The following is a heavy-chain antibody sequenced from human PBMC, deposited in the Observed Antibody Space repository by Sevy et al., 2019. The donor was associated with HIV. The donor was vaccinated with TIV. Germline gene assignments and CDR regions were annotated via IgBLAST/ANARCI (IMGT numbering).Heavy chain of an antibody. D-gene: IGHD2-2*01. J-gene: IGHJ6*02. CDR3: AKDREYQLLSYNYYYYGMDV. V-gene: IGHV3-30*02. CDR2: IRYDGSNK. CDR1: GFTFSSYG. Sequence: GGSLRLSCAASGFTFSSYGMHWVRQAPGKGLEWVAFIRYDGSNKYYADSVKGRFTISRDNSKNTLYLQMNSLRAEDTAVYYCAKDREYQLLSYNYYYYGMDVWGQGTTVTVSS.